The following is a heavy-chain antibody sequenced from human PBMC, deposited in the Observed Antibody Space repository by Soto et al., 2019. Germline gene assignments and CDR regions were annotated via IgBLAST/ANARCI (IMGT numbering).Heavy chain of an antibody. D-gene: IGHD3-9*01. CDR2: ISSSSSTI. Sequence: GGSLRLSCAASGFTFSSYSMNWVRQAPGKGLEWVSYISSSSSTIYYADSVKGRFTISRDNAKNSLYLQMNSLRAEDTAVYYCARVPLRYFDWYPDWGQGTLVTVSS. V-gene: IGHV3-48*01. J-gene: IGHJ4*02. CDR1: GFTFSSYS. CDR3: ARVPLRYFDWYPD.